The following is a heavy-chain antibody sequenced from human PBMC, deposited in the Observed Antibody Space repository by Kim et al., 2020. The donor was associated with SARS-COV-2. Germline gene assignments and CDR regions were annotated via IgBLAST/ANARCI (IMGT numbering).Heavy chain of an antibody. J-gene: IGHJ5*02. V-gene: IGHV4-31*03. CDR3: AREFGFGESTNWFDP. D-gene: IGHD3-10*01. CDR1: GGSISSGGYY. CDR2: IYYSGST. Sequence: SETLSLTCTVSGGSISSGGYYWSWIRQHPGKGLEWIGYIYYSGSTYYNPSLKSRVTISVDTSKNQFSLKLSSVTAADTAVYYCAREFGFGESTNWFDPWGQGTLVTVSS.